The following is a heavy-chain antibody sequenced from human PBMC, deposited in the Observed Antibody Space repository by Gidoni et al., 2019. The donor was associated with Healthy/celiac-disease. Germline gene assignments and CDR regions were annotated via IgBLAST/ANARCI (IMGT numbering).Heavy chain of an antibody. Sequence: TYYNPSLKSRVTISVDTSKDQFSLKLSSVTAADTAVYYCARQSITMIVVVRGAFDIWDQGTMVTVSS. D-gene: IGHD3-22*01. CDR3: ARQSITMIVVVRGAFDI. CDR2: T. V-gene: IGHV4-39*01. J-gene: IGHJ3*02.